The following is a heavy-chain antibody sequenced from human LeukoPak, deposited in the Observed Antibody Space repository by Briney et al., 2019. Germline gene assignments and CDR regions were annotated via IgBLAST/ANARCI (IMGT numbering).Heavy chain of an antibody. CDR1: GGSFSSYY. D-gene: IGHD4-17*01. J-gene: IGHJ4*02. CDR3: AGGMTTVTRFDY. CDR2: MYYSGST. V-gene: IGHV4-59*01. Sequence: SETLSLTCTVSGGSFSSYYWSWIRQPPGRGLEWIGYMYYSGSTNYNPSLKSRVTISVDTSKNQFSLKLSSVTAADTAVYYCAGGMTTVTRFDYWGQGTPVTVSS.